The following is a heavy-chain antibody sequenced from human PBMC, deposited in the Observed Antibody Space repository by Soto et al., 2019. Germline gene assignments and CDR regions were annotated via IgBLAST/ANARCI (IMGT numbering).Heavy chain of an antibody. D-gene: IGHD2-15*01. CDR2: ISAYNGNT. Sequence: ASVKVSCKASGYTFTSYGISWVRQAPGQGLEWMGWISAYNGNTNYAQKLQGRVTMTTDTSTSTAYMELGSLRSDDTAVYYCARDIVVVVAATLEWFDPWGQGTLVTVSS. CDR1: GYTFTSYG. CDR3: ARDIVVVVAATLEWFDP. V-gene: IGHV1-18*01. J-gene: IGHJ5*02.